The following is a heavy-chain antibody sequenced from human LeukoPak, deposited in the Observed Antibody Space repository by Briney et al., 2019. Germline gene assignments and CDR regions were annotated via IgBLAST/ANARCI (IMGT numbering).Heavy chain of an antibody. CDR2: IIPILGIA. CDR3: ARDRSATSKGKYGMDV. CDR1: GGTFSSYA. V-gene: IGHV1-69*04. D-gene: IGHD2-15*01. J-gene: IGHJ6*02. Sequence: ASVKVSCKASGGTFSSYAISWVRQAPGQGLEWMGRIIPILGIANHAQKLQGRVTITADKSTSTAYMELSSLRSEDTAVYYCARDRSATSKGKYGMDVWGQGTTVTVSS.